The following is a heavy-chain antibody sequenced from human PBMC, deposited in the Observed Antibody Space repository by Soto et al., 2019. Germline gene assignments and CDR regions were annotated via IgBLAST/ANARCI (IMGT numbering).Heavy chain of an antibody. J-gene: IGHJ3*02. CDR2: INPSGGST. D-gene: IGHD3-3*01. CDR3: ARDRITNFGVVIPLSPDAFDI. CDR1: GYTFTSYY. V-gene: IGHV1-46*03. Sequence: GASVKVSCKASGYTFTSYYMHWVRQAPGQGLEWMGIINPSGGSTSYAQKFQGRVTMTRDTSTSTVYMELSSLRSEDTAVYYCARDRITNFGVVIPLSPDAFDIWGQGTMVTV.